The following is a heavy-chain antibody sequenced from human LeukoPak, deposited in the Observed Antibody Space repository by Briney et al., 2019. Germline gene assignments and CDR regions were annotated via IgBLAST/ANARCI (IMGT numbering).Heavy chain of an antibody. CDR2: IRDSGEA. CDR1: GFTFSSYS. J-gene: IGHJ5*02. Sequence: GGSLRLSCAASGFTFSSYSMSWVRQAPGKGLEWVGLIRDSGEAFYADFARGRFAISRDESENTLYLQMNSLRVEDTAVYFCARDRAANQDWVEFDPWGQGTPVIVSS. D-gene: IGHD3/OR15-3a*01. CDR3: ARDRAANQDWVEFDP. V-gene: IGHV3-66*03.